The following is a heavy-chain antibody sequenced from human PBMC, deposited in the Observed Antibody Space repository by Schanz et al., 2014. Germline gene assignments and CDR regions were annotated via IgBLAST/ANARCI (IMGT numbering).Heavy chain of an antibody. CDR1: TFTFDHYA. CDR3: AKKVPAYNPFDS. Sequence: VQLVDSGGGLVKPGGSLRLSCSASTFTFDHYAMTWVRQAPGKGLEWVSTIGTSGGTNYAESVKGRFTISRDNSKNTLYLQMNSLRAEDTAVYFCAKKVPAYNPFDSWGQGTLVTVSS. J-gene: IGHJ4*02. CDR2: IGTSGGT. D-gene: IGHD1-1*01. V-gene: IGHV3-23*04.